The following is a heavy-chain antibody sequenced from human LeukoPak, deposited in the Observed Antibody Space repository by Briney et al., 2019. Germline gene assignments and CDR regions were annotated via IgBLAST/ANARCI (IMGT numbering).Heavy chain of an antibody. CDR2: ISGSGGST. CDR1: GFTFSSYA. J-gene: IGHJ4*02. V-gene: IGHV3-23*01. Sequence: QTGGSLRLSCAASGFTFSSYAMSWVRQAPGKGLEWVSAISGSGGSTYYADSVKGRFTISRDNSKNTLYLQMNSLRAEDTAVYYCAKAHTMIVAGTGFDYWGQGTLVTVSS. CDR3: AKAHTMIVAGTGFDY. D-gene: IGHD3-22*01.